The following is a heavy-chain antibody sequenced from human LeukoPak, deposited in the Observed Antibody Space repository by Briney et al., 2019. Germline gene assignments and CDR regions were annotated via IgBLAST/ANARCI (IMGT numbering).Heavy chain of an antibody. Sequence: GGSLRLSCAASEFSVGSNYMTWVRQAPGKGLEWVANIKQDGSEKYYVDSVKGRFTISRDNAKNSLYLQMNSLRAEDTAVYYCAKDSSVYYYDSRSLDYWGQGTLVTVSS. V-gene: IGHV3-7*01. J-gene: IGHJ4*02. CDR3: AKDSSVYYYDSRSLDY. CDR2: IKQDGSEK. CDR1: EFSVGSNY. D-gene: IGHD3-22*01.